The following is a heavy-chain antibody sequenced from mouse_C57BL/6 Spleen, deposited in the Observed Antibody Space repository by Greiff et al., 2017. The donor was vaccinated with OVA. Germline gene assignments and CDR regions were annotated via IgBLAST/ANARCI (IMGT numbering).Heavy chain of an antibody. CDR3: ASDYDGNYAMDY. V-gene: IGHV5-4*03. CDR2: ISDGGSYT. D-gene: IGHD2-4*01. CDR1: GFTFSSYA. Sequence: EVMLVESGEGLVKPGGSLKLSCAASGFTFSSYAMSWVRQTPEKRLEWVATISDGGSYTYYPDNVKGRFTISRDNAKNNLYLQMSHLKSEDTAMYYCASDYDGNYAMDYWGQGTSVTVSS. J-gene: IGHJ4*01.